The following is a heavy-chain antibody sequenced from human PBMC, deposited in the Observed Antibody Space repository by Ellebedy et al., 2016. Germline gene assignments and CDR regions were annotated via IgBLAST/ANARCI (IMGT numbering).Heavy chain of an antibody. CDR2: IKEDEREK. CDR3: VLNPWDVGATLSGY. V-gene: IGHV3-7*01. J-gene: IGHJ4*02. Sequence: GGSLRLSXAASGFTFSTHWMSWVRQAPGKGLEWVANIKEDEREKYYVDSVKGRFTISRDNAKKSLYLQMNNLRAEDTAVYYCVLNPWDVGATLSGYWGQGTLVTVSS. CDR1: GFTFSTHW. D-gene: IGHD1-26*01.